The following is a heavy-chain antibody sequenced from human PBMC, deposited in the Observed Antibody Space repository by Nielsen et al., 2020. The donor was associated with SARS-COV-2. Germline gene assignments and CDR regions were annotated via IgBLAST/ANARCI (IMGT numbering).Heavy chain of an antibody. CDR3: ARDSSGSYYLPDY. D-gene: IGHD3-10*01. J-gene: IGHJ4*02. CDR2: ISYDGSTK. Sequence: GGSLRLSCAASGFTFSSYAMHWVRQAPGKGLEWVAVISYDGSTKYYADSVKGRFTISRDNSKNTLYLQMNSLRAEDTAVYYCARDSSGSYYLPDYWGQGTLVTVSS. CDR1: GFTFSSYA. V-gene: IGHV3-30*04.